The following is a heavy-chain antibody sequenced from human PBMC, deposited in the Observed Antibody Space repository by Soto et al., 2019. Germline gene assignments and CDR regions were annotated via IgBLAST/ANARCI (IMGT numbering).Heavy chain of an antibody. D-gene: IGHD3-10*01. V-gene: IGHV4-59*01. CDR3: ARDRSMDGGYYFDY. Sequence: SETLSLTCTVSGGSTSGYYWSWIRQPPGKGLEWIGYIYYTGNTNYNPSLKSRVTISVDTSKNQFSLKLSSVTAADTALYYCARDRSMDGGYYFDYWGPGTLVTVSS. CDR2: IYYTGNT. J-gene: IGHJ4*02. CDR1: GGSTSGYY.